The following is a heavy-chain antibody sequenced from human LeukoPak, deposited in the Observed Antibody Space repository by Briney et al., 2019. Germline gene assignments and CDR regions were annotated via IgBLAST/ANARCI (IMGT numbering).Heavy chain of an antibody. CDR1: GGSISSSSYY. J-gene: IGHJ4*02. CDR3: ARREAGTALIDY. D-gene: IGHD2-21*02. CDR2: IFYTGST. V-gene: IGHV4-39*02. Sequence: SETLSLTCTVSGGSISSSSYYWGWIRQPPGKGLEWIGGIFYTGSTYYNPSLKSRVTRAVDTSKNHFSLKLSSVTAADTAVYYCARREAGTALIDYWGQGTLVTVSS.